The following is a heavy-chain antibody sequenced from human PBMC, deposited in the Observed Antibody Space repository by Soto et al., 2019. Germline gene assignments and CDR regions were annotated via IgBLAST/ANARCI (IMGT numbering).Heavy chain of an antibody. Sequence: SETLSLTCTVSGGSISSSSYYWGWIRHPPGKGLEWIGSIYYSGSTYYNPSLKSRVTISVDTSKNQFSLKLSSVTAADTAVYYCAGVQGYFGWLFRSIGWSDAFDIWGQGTMVTVSS. V-gene: IGHV4-39*07. CDR3: AGVQGYFGWLFRSIGWSDAFDI. D-gene: IGHD3-9*01. CDR2: IYYSGST. CDR1: GGSISSSSYY. J-gene: IGHJ3*02.